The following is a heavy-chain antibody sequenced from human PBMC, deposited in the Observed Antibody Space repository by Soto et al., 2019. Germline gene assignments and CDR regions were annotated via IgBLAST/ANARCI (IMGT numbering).Heavy chain of an antibody. CDR1: GGSISTISTYY. CDR2: IYFRGNT. J-gene: IGHJ3*02. V-gene: IGHV4-61*01. D-gene: IGHD3-10*01. Sequence: SETLSLTCTVSGGSISTISTYYWSWIRQPPGKGLGWIGNIYFRGNTNYNPSLKNRITMSLDTSKRQFSLNMNAVSAADTAVYYCARTYGSGWVDIWGQGTMVTVSS. CDR3: ARTYGSGWVDI.